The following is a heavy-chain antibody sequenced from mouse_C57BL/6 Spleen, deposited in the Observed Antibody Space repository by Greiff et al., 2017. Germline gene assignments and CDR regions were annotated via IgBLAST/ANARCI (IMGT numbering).Heavy chain of an antibody. CDR3: ARGAMVTAYYFDY. CDR1: GFTFSDYY. D-gene: IGHD2-2*01. Sequence: EVNLVESEGGLVQPGSSMKLSCTASGFTFSDYYMAWVRQVPEKGLEWVANINYDGSSTYYLDSLKSRFIISRDNAKNILYLQMSSLKSEDTATYYCARGAMVTAYYFDYWGQGTTLTVSS. CDR2: INYDGSST. V-gene: IGHV5-16*01. J-gene: IGHJ2*01.